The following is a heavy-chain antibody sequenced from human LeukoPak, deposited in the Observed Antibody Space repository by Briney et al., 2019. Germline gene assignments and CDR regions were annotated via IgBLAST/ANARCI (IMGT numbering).Heavy chain of an antibody. CDR2: INPNSGGT. Sequence: ASVKVSCKASGYTFTGYYMHWVRQAPGQGLEWMGWINPNSGGTNYAQKFQGRVTMTRDTSISTAYMELSRLRSDDTAVYYCARGRAKTGTTSGSAFDIWGQGTMVTVSS. J-gene: IGHJ3*02. CDR3: ARGRAKTGTTSGSAFDI. D-gene: IGHD1-1*01. V-gene: IGHV1-2*02. CDR1: GYTFTGYY.